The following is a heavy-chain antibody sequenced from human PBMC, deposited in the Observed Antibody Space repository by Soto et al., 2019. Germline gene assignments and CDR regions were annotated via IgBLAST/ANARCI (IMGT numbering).Heavy chain of an antibody. D-gene: IGHD6-19*01. V-gene: IGHV4-39*01. J-gene: IGHJ4*02. CDR3: ARHERGSGCYYYFDS. CDR2: IDYSGST. CDR1: GGSVSSNTYY. Sequence: SETLSLTCSVSGGSVSSNTYYWSWIRQPPGKGLEWIGSIDYSGSTYYNPSLRSRVSLSVDTSTNKFSLKLSSVTAADTAVYFCARHERGSGCYYYFDSWGQGTLVTVSS.